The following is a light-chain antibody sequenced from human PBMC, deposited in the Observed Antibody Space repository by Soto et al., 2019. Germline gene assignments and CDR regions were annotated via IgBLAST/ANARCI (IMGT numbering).Light chain of an antibody. CDR1: TGDVTNGRW. J-gene: IGLJ7*01. CDR2: DTS. V-gene: IGLV7-46*01. CDR3: LLFYDGVAV. Sequence: QTVVTQEPSLTVSPGGTVTLSCGSSTGDVTNGRWPYWFQQRPGQVPRTLIHDTSNKHSWTPARFSGSLLGGKAALTLSGEQPEDEAAYYCLLFYDGVAVFGGGTQLTVL.